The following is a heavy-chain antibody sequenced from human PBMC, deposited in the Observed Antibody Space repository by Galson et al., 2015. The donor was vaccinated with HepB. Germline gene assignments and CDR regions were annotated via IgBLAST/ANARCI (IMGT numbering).Heavy chain of an antibody. CDR1: GFTFSSYA. CDR2: ISGSGGST. V-gene: IGHV3-23*01. Sequence: SLRLSCAASGFTFSSYAMSWVRQAPGKGLEWVSAISGSGGSTYYADSVKGRFTISRDNSKNTLYLQMNSLRAEDTAVYYCAKVRVGATGYYYYYGMDVWGQGTTVTVSS. D-gene: IGHD1-26*01. J-gene: IGHJ6*02. CDR3: AKVRVGATGYYYYYGMDV.